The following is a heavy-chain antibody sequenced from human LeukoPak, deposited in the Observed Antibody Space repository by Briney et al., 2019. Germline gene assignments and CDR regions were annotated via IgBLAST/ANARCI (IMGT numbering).Heavy chain of an antibody. CDR3: ARVGVVLLWFGEGVGNWFDP. Sequence: SETLSPTCAVYGGSFSGYYWSWIRQPPGKGLEWIGEINHSGSTNYSPSLKSRVTISVDTSKNQFSLKLSSVTAADTAVYYCARVGVVLLWFGEGVGNWFDPWGQGTLVTVSS. V-gene: IGHV4-34*01. CDR2: INHSGST. CDR1: GGSFSGYY. D-gene: IGHD3-10*01. J-gene: IGHJ5*02.